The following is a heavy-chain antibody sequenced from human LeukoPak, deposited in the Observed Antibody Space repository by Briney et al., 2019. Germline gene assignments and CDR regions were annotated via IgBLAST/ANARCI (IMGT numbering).Heavy chain of an antibody. CDR3: ARDPVDGHHHFDS. Sequence: GASVKVSCKAAGYSISDSHMHWVRQAPGQGLEWMGWIMSTSRGTHYAQKFQGRVTMTRDTSINTAYFELTSLRSDDTAMYYRARDPVDGHHHFDSWGQGTLVTVSS. CDR1: GYSISDSH. J-gene: IGHJ4*02. CDR2: IMSTSRGT. D-gene: IGHD5-24*01. V-gene: IGHV1-2*02.